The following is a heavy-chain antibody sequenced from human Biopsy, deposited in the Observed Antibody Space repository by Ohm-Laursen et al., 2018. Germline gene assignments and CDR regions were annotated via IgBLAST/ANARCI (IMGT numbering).Heavy chain of an antibody. CDR2: NIPILGTG. Sequence: SVKVSCKAPGGTFSNYGVNWVRQAPGQGLEWPGGNIPILGTGNYAQKFQDRVTVAADTSTSTATMELRSLRSDDTAVYYCATKLTGYFHHWGQGTLVIVSS. CDR1: GGTFSNYG. CDR3: ATKLTGYFHH. D-gene: IGHD3-9*01. V-gene: IGHV1-69*06. J-gene: IGHJ1*01.